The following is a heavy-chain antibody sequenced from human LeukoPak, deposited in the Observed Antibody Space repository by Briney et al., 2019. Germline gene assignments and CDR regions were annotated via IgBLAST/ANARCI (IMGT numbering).Heavy chain of an antibody. D-gene: IGHD5-18*01. CDR1: GGSISSSSYY. J-gene: IGHJ4*02. CDR2: TYYSGST. Sequence: SETLSLTCTVSGGSISSSSYYWGWIRQPPGKGLEWIGSTYYSGSTYYNPSLKSRVTISVDTSKNQFSLKLSSVTAADTAVYYCARHRVGYSYGQYYFDYWGQGTLVTVSS. CDR3: ARHRVGYSYGQYYFDY. V-gene: IGHV4-39*01.